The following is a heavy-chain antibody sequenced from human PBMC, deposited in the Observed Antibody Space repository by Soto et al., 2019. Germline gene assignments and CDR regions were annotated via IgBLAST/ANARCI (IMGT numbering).Heavy chain of an antibody. CDR3: AKVNDFWSARKKGWCDP. Sequence: EVQLLESGGGLVQPGGSLRLSCAASRFTFSSYVMSWVRQGPGKGLDWVAIISAGGGSTYYADSVKGRFTISRDNSKNTLYLQMNSLRVEDSAVYYCAKVNDFWSARKKGWCDPWGQGTLVTVSS. CDR2: ISAGGGST. D-gene: IGHD3-3*01. V-gene: IGHV3-23*01. J-gene: IGHJ5*02. CDR1: RFTFSSYV.